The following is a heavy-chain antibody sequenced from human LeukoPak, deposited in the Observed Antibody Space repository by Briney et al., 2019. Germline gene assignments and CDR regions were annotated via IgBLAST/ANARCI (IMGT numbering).Heavy chain of an antibody. D-gene: IGHD2-2*01. V-gene: IGHV3-48*03. Sequence: GGSLRLSCAASGFTFSSYEMNWVRQAPGKGLEWVSYISSSGSTIYYADSVKGRFTISRDNAKNSLYLQMNSLRAEDTAVYYCARGGDIVVVPAAPPYNWFDPWGQGTLVTVSS. CDR2: ISSSGSTI. CDR3: ARGGDIVVVPAAPPYNWFDP. CDR1: GFTFSSYE. J-gene: IGHJ5*02.